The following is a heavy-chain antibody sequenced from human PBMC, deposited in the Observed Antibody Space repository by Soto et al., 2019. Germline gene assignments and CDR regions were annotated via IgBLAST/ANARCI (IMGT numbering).Heavy chain of an antibody. V-gene: IGHV3-30*18. CDR2: ISYDGSNK. Sequence: GGSLRLSCAASGFTFSSYDMHGVRQAPGKGLEWVAVISYDGSNKYYADSVKGRFTISRDNSKNTLDLQMNSLRAEDTAVYYCAKDNTHCSGGSCYGCDSWGQGSLVTVSS. J-gene: IGHJ4*02. D-gene: IGHD2-15*01. CDR1: GFTFSSYD. CDR3: AKDNTHCSGGSCYGCDS.